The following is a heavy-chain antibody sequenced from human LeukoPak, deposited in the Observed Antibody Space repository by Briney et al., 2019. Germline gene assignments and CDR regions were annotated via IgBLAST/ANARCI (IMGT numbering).Heavy chain of an antibody. CDR2: MNQDGSAK. V-gene: IGHV3-7*01. D-gene: IGHD3-16*01. CDR3: ATYTHWVAGDV. J-gene: IGHJ6*02. Sequence: GGSLRFSCAASGFTFTDSWMSWVRQARGKGLEWVANMNQDGSAKGYVDSVKGRFTISRDNARNSLYLQMSSLRPEDTAVYYCATYTHWVAGDVWGQGTTVTVSS. CDR1: GFTFTDSW.